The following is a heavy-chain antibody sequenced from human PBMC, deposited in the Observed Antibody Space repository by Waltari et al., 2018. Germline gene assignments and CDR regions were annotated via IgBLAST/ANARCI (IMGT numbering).Heavy chain of an antibody. Sequence: QVQLVQSGAEVKKPGASVKVSCKASGYTFTGYYMHWVRQAPGQGLEWMGGIIPIFGTANYAQKFQGRVTITADESTSTAYMELSSLRSEDTAVYYCARDYYGSGSCDYWGQGTLVTVSS. V-gene: IGHV1-69*01. CDR1: GYTFTGYY. D-gene: IGHD3-10*01. CDR2: IIPIFGTA. CDR3: ARDYYGSGSCDY. J-gene: IGHJ4*02.